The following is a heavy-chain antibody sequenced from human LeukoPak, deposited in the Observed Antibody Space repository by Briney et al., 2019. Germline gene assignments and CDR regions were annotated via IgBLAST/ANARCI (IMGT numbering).Heavy chain of an antibody. CDR1: GGSFSGYY. D-gene: IGHD3/OR15-3a*01. CDR2: IYYSGST. Sequence: PSETLSLTCAVYGGSFSGYYWSWIRQPPGKGLEWIGYIYYSGSTNYNPSLKSRVTISVDTSKNQVSLKLSSVTAADTAVYYCARSHSVWTSFDYWGQGTLVTVSS. J-gene: IGHJ4*02. CDR3: ARSHSVWTSFDY. V-gene: IGHV4-59*01.